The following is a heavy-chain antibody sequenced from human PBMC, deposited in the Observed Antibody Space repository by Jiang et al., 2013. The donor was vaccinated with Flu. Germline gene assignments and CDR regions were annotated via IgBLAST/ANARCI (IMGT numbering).Heavy chain of an antibody. CDR3: ARATGTMSLTSVWFDP. CDR1: GYSFAGHW. Sequence: GAEVKKPGESLKISCTGSGYSFAGHWIAWVRQMPGKGLEWMGIIYPDDSNTRYSPSFQGQVTISADKSINTAYLQWSSLKASDTAIYYCARATGTMSLTSVWFDPWGQGTLGHRLL. V-gene: IGHV5-51*03. J-gene: IGHJ5*02. D-gene: IGHD1-1*01. CDR2: IYPDDSNT.